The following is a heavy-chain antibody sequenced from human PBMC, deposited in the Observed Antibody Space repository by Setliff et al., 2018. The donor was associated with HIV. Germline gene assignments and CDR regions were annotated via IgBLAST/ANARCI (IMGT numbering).Heavy chain of an antibody. V-gene: IGHV5-51*01. D-gene: IGHD1-26*01. CDR3: ARFPPMLSGSYVRGAFDI. CDR2: IYPGDSDT. Sequence: PGESLTISCKGSAYSFTSYWIGWVRQMPGKGLEWMGIIYPGDSDTRCSPSFQGQVTISADKSISTAYLQWSSLKASDTAMYYCARFPPMLSGSYVRGAFDIWGQGTMVTVSS. CDR1: AYSFTSYW. J-gene: IGHJ3*02.